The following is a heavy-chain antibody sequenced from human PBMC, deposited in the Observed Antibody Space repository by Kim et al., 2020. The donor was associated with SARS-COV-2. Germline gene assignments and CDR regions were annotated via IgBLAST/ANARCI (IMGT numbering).Heavy chain of an antibody. Sequence: ADSVKGRFTISRDNSKNTLYLQMSSLRAEDTAVYYRVKGGFVQLWFDMDYWGQGTLVTVSS. D-gene: IGHD5-18*01. J-gene: IGHJ4*02. CDR3: VKGGFVQLWFDMDY. V-gene: IGHV3-64D*06.